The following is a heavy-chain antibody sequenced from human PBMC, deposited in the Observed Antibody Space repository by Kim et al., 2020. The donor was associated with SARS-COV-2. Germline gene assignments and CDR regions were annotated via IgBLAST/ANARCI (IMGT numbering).Heavy chain of an antibody. Sequence: GGSLRLSCAVSGFIFSSYAMHWVRQAPGKGLEWVAVISYDGSKKDYADSVKGRFTISRDNSKTTLYLQMNSLRTEDTAVYFCARDLEARSYFDHWGQGTLVTVSS. V-gene: IGHV3-30-3*01. CDR3: ARDLEARSYFDH. CDR2: ISYDGSKK. J-gene: IGHJ4*02. CDR1: GFIFSSYA. D-gene: IGHD6-6*01.